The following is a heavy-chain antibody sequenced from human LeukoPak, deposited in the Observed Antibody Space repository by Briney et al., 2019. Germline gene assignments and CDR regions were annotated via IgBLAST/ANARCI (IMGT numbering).Heavy chain of an antibody. D-gene: IGHD5-18*01. Sequence: SETLSLTCTVSGGSISSYYWSWIRQPPGKGLEWIGYIYYSGSTNYNPSLKSRVTISVDTSKYQFSLKLSSVTAADTAVYYCARRRGYSYADWGQGTLVTVSS. CDR3: ARRRGYSYAD. J-gene: IGHJ4*02. CDR2: IYYSGST. V-gene: IGHV4-59*08. CDR1: GGSISSYY.